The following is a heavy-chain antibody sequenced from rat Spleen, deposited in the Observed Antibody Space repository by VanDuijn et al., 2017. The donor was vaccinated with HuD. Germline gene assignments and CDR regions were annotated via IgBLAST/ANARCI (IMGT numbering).Heavy chain of an antibody. J-gene: IGHJ2*01. CDR2: IIYDGSFT. CDR1: GFTFSDYA. V-gene: IGHV5-17*01. D-gene: IGHD4-3*01. CDR3: AGPYARYDSGYSYYFEY. Sequence: EVQLVESDGGLVQPGRSLKLSCAASGFTFSDYAMAWVRQAPKKGLEWVATIIYDGSFTYYRNSVKGRFTVSRDNTKSTLYLQTASLKSEDTATYYWAGPYARYDSGYSYYFEYRGQGVMVTIAS.